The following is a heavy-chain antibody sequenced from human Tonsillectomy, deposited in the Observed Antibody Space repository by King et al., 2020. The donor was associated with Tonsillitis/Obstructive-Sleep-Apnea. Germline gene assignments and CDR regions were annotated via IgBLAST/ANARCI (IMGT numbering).Heavy chain of an antibody. J-gene: IGHJ4*02. V-gene: IGHV3-21*01. Sequence: VQLVESGGGLVKPGGSLRLSCAASGFTFSSYSMNWVRQAPGKGLEWVSSISSSSSYIYYADSVKGRLTISRDNAKNSLYLQMNSLRAEDTAVYYCARSYSSSSSYTLWGQGTLVTVSS. CDR1: GFTFSSYS. CDR2: ISSSSSYI. D-gene: IGHD6-6*01. CDR3: ARSYSSSSSYTL.